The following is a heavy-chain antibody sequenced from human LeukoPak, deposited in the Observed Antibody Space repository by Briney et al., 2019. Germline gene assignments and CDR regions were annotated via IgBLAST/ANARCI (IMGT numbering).Heavy chain of an antibody. CDR1: GYTFTSYA. V-gene: IGHV1-3*01. D-gene: IGHD4-11*01. CDR3: ATREVTTWDYYYYMDV. Sequence: ASVKVSCKASGYTFTSYAMHWVRQAPGQRLEWMGWINAGNGNTKYSQKFQGRVTITRDTSASTAYMELSSLRSEDTAVYYCATREVTTWDYYYYMDVWGKGTTVTVSS. CDR2: INAGNGNT. J-gene: IGHJ6*03.